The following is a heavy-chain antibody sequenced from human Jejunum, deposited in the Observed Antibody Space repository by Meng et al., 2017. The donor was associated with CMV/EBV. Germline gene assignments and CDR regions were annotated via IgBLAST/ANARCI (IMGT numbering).Heavy chain of an antibody. J-gene: IGHJ4*01. CDR1: GGSISTSDYY. V-gene: IGHV4-30-4*08. CDR2: IYYTGST. CDR3: ARSRGRLFDY. Sequence: LTCTVSGGSISTSDYYWSWIRQPPGRGLEWIGYIYYTGSTYYNPSLQSRVTISVDTSKNQFSLRVSSVTAADTAVYYCARSRGRLFDYWGQGTLVTVSS.